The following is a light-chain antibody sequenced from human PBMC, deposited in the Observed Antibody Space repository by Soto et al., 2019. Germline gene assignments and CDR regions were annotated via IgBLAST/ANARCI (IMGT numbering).Light chain of an antibody. CDR3: QQRHMWPIT. CDR2: DAS. CDR1: QSVNRY. Sequence: EIVLTQSPATLSLSPGERATLSCWASQSVNRYLVWYQQKPGQAPRLLMYDASKRATGIPARFSGSGSGTDFTLTISSLEPEDSAVYYCQQRHMWPITFGQGTRLEIK. V-gene: IGKV3-11*01. J-gene: IGKJ5*01.